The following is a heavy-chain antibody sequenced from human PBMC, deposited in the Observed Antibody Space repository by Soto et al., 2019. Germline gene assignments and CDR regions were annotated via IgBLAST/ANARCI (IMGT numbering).Heavy chain of an antibody. Sequence: QVKLEQSGAEVKKPGCSVKVSCKASGGTFSRSALSWVRQAPGQGLEWMGGIIPFLGTTNYTQRFQVRLTITAYESTTRVYMELTSLRADDTAVYYCARDMSFEYWGQGTLVTVAS. CDR1: GGTFSRSA. V-gene: IGHV1-69*01. J-gene: IGHJ4*02. CDR3: ARDMSFEY. CDR2: IIPFLGTT. D-gene: IGHD3-10*02.